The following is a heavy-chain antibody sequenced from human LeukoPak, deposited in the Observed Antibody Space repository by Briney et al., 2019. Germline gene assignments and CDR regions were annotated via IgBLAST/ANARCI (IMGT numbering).Heavy chain of an antibody. D-gene: IGHD3-10*01. V-gene: IGHV3-23*01. CDR2: ISGSGGST. CDR1: GFTFSSYA. J-gene: IGHJ4*02. CDR3: AKGTHYYGPGSIEGY. Sequence: GGSLRLSCAASGFTFSSYAMSWVRQAPGKGPEWVSAISGSGGSTYYADSVKGRFTISRDNSKNTLYLQMNSLRAEDTAVYYCAKGTHYYGPGSIEGYWGQGTLVTVSS.